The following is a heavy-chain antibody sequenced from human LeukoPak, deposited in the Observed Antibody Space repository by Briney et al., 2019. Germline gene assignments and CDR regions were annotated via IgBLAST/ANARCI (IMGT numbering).Heavy chain of an antibody. D-gene: IGHD4-17*01. Sequence: GESLQISCKTSGYDFSSKWIGWVRQMPGKGREWMGIIYPTDSITKYSPSFQGHVTMSVDTSVNTAYLQWTSLKASDTAIYYCARLAPDYADYWFDPWGQGTLVTVSS. CDR3: ARLAPDYADYWFDP. J-gene: IGHJ5*02. V-gene: IGHV5-51*01. CDR1: GYDFSSKW. CDR2: IYPTDSIT.